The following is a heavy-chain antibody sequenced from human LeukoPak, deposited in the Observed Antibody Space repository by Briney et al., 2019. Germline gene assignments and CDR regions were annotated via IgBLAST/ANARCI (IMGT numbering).Heavy chain of an antibody. V-gene: IGHV4-39*07. CDR2: IYYSGST. D-gene: IGHD3-10*01. CDR1: GGSISSSSYY. J-gene: IGHJ3*02. Sequence: PSETLSLTCTVSGGSISSSSYYWGWIRQPPGKGLEWIGSIYYSGSTYYNPSLKSRVTISVDTSKNQFSLKLSSVTAADTAVYYCARDARRYYGSGSYLSGDAFDIWGQGTMVTVSS. CDR3: ARDARRYYGSGSYLSGDAFDI.